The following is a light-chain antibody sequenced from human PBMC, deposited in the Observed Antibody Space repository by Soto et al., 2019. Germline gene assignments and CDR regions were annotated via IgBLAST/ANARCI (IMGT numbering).Light chain of an antibody. CDR3: QQYDSWPLT. CDR1: QSINSN. J-gene: IGKJ4*01. Sequence: EIVMTQSPATLSLSPGERATLSCRASQSINSNLAWYQQKPGQAPRLFIFRASSRATGLPARFSASGSGTEFTLTISSLPSEDFAVYYCQQYDSWPLTFGGGTKVDLK. V-gene: IGKV3-15*01. CDR2: RAS.